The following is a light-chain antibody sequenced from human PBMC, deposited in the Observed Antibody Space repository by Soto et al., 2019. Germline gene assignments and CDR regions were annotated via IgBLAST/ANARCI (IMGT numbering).Light chain of an antibody. Sequence: EIVLTQSPSTLSLSPGERATLSCRASQSVSSTYLAWYQQKPGQAPRLLMYGASSRATGIPDRFTGSGSGTDFTLTISRLEPEDFAVYYCQHYGTSFAFGQGTRLEIK. CDR3: QHYGTSFA. J-gene: IGKJ5*01. V-gene: IGKV3-20*01. CDR1: QSVSSTY. CDR2: GAS.